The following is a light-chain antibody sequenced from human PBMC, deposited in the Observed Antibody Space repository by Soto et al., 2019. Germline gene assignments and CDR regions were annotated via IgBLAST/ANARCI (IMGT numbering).Light chain of an antibody. Sequence: EIVLTQSPGTLSLSPGERATLSCTASQSVSSSYIAWYQQKPGQAPRVLIYGASRRATGIPDRFSGSGSGTDFTLIISRLEPEDFAVYYCQQFSTSPPTFGGGTKVEIK. V-gene: IGKV3-20*01. CDR3: QQFSTSPPT. J-gene: IGKJ4*01. CDR1: QSVSSSY. CDR2: GAS.